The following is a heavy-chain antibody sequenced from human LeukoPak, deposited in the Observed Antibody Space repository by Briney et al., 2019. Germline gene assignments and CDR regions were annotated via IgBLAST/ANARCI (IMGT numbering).Heavy chain of an antibody. CDR2: IGGYNGDT. V-gene: IGHV1-18*01. J-gene: IGHJ3*02. Sequence: ASVKVSCKASGYTFNSYSITWFRQAPGQGLEWMGWIGGYNGDTLYPQKFQGRVTVTTDTSSSTAYMELRSLRSDDTAVYYCARDRGGYDYGGRAFDNWGQGTMVTVSS. D-gene: IGHD5-12*01. CDR3: ARDRGGYDYGGRAFDN. CDR1: GYTFNSYS.